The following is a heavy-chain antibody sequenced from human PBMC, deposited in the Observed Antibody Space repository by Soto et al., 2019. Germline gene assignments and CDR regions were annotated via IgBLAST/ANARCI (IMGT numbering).Heavy chain of an antibody. V-gene: IGHV1-69*06. CDR2: IIPIFGTA. Sequence: GASVKVSCKASGGTFSSYAISWVRQAPGQGLEWMGGIIPIFGTANYAQKFQGRVTITADKSTSTAYMELSSLRSEDTAVYYCARDWSSAGLYGGVAFDIWGQGTMVTVSS. CDR1: GGTFSSYA. CDR3: ARDWSSAGLYGGVAFDI. J-gene: IGHJ3*02. D-gene: IGHD3-3*01.